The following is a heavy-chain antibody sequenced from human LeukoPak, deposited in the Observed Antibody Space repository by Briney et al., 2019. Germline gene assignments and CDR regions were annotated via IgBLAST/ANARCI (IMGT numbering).Heavy chain of an antibody. CDR1: GGTFSSYA. V-gene: IGHV1-69*13. CDR3: ASNVWLRGGDYWYFDL. Sequence: ASVKVSCKASGGTFSSYAISWVRQAPGQGLEWTGGIVPILGTASYAQKFQGRVTITADESTSTAFMELSSLRADDTAVYYCASNVWLRGGDYWYFDLWGRGTLVTVSS. D-gene: IGHD5-18*01. J-gene: IGHJ2*01. CDR2: IVPILGTA.